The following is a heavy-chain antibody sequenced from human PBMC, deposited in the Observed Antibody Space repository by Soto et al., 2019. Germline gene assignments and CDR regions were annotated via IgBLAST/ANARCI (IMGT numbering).Heavy chain of an antibody. CDR3: AKDTYYHDSSGFYVLDY. CDR2: TSYDGRNN. V-gene: IGHV3-30*18. CDR1: GSIFSSYG. J-gene: IGHJ4*02. D-gene: IGHD3-22*01. Sequence: QVQLVESGGGVVQPGRSLRLSCAASGSIFSSYGMHWVRQAPGKGLEWVAVTSYDGRNNNYADSVRGRFTISRDNSKSTLYLQMNSLRAEDTAVYYCAKDTYYHDSSGFYVLDYWGQGTPVTVSS.